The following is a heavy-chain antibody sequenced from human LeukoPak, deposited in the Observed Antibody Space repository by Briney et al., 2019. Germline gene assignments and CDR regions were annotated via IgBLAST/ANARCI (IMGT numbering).Heavy chain of an antibody. D-gene: IGHD3-10*01. CDR3: ARDRPWFGEFYFDY. CDR1: GFTFSSYW. Sequence: GGSLRLSCAASGFTFSSYWMSWVRQAPGKGVEWVANIKQDGSEKYYVDSVKGRFTISRDNAKNSLYLQMNSLRAEDTAVYYCARDRPWFGEFYFDYWGQGTLVTVSS. CDR2: IKQDGSEK. V-gene: IGHV3-7*01. J-gene: IGHJ4*02.